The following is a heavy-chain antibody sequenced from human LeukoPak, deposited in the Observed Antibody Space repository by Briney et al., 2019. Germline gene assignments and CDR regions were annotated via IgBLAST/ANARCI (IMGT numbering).Heavy chain of an antibody. D-gene: IGHD3-22*01. CDR1: GYAFTGYY. CDR3: AGTIEYYYDSSGYYYFDY. J-gene: IGHJ4*02. V-gene: IGHV1-2*02. Sequence: ASVKVSCKASGYAFTGYYMHWVRQAPGQGLEWMGWINPNSGGTNYAQKFQGRVTMTRDTSISTAYMELSRLRSDDTAVYYCAGTIEYYYDSSGYYYFDYWGQGTLVTVSS. CDR2: INPNSGGT.